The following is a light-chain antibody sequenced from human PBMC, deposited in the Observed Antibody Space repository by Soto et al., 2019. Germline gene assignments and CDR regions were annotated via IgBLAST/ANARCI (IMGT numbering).Light chain of an antibody. CDR1: SSDVGGYNY. Sequence: QSALTQPASLSGSPGQSITISCTGTSSDVGGYNYVSWYQHHPGKAPKLMIYDVSNRPSGVSNRFSGSKSDNTASLTISGLQTEDEAEYYCSSYTSTNTVIFGGGTKLTVL. CDR3: SSYTSTNTVI. V-gene: IGLV2-14*03. J-gene: IGLJ2*01. CDR2: DVS.